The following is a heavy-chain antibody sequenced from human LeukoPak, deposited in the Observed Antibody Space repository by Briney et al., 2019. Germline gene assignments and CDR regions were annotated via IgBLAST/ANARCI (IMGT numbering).Heavy chain of an antibody. J-gene: IGHJ6*03. Sequence: PSETLSLTCTVSGDSIYSGGFYWSWIRQHPGKGLEWIGHIYYSGTTYYNPSLESRLIISVDTSKNEFSLKVTSMTAADTAVYYCTRAGNYVSGYYYYMDVWGKGTTVTVSS. CDR2: IYYSGTT. CDR1: GDSIYSGGFY. D-gene: IGHD3-16*01. CDR3: TRAGNYVSGYYYYMDV. V-gene: IGHV4-31*03.